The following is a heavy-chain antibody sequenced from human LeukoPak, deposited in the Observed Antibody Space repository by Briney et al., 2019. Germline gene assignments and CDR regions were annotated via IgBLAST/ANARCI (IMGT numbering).Heavy chain of an antibody. Sequence: SETLSLTCAVYGGSFSGYYWSWIRQPPGKGLEWIGEINHSGSTIYNPSLKSRVTISVDTSKNHLSLKSNSVTAADKAVYYCAREAQYCSGTSCYGGYFQHWGQGTLVTVSS. CDR3: AREAQYCSGTSCYGGYFQH. D-gene: IGHD2-2*01. J-gene: IGHJ1*01. CDR1: GGSFSGYY. V-gene: IGHV4-34*01. CDR2: INHSGST.